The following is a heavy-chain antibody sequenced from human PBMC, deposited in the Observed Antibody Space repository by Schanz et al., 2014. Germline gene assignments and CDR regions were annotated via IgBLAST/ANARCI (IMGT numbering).Heavy chain of an antibody. CDR1: GFTLSRYT. J-gene: IGHJ4*02. CDR2: ISSDGSNK. Sequence: QVQLVESGGGMVQPGRSLRLSCAASGFTLSRYTMHWVRQAPGKGLEWVAVISSDGSNKYYADSVKGRFTISRENSKNSLYLQMDSLRAEDTAVYYCARGLCSGGSCSSFHAYWGQGTLVTVSS. V-gene: IGHV3-30*04. CDR3: ARGLCSGGSCSSFHAY. D-gene: IGHD2-15*01.